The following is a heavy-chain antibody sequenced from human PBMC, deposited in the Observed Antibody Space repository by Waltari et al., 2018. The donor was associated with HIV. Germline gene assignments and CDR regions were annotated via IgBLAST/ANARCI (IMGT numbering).Heavy chain of an antibody. D-gene: IGHD2-8*01. J-gene: IGHJ4*02. CDR3: VRVGTSFDF. V-gene: IGHV3-48*02. Sequence: EVQLVESGGDLVQPGGSLRLSCVASGFTFSYHAMNWVRQAPGKGLEWISYISSNSSTIYHAESVKGRFTISRDNAKNSLYLQMNSLRDEDTAVYYCVRVGTSFDFWGQGTLVTVSS. CDR2: ISSNSSTI. CDR1: GFTFSYHA.